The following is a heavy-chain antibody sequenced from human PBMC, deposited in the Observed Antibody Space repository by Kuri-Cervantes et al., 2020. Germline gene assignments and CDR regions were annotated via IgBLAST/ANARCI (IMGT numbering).Heavy chain of an antibody. CDR2: IFHTGST. D-gene: IGHD2-2*01. J-gene: IGHJ2*01. CDR3: ARDSSSTSPPLWGFDL. CDR1: GGSISNYY. V-gene: IGHV4-59*01. Sequence: ESLKISCTVSGGSISNYYWSWIRQSPGKGLEWIGYIFHTGSTNYNPSLKSRVSLSVDTSKNQFSLKLSSVTAADTAVYYCARDSSSTSPPLWGFDLWGRGTLVTVSS.